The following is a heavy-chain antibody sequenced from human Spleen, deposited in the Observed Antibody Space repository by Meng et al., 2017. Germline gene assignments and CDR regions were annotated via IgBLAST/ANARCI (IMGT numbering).Heavy chain of an antibody. V-gene: IGHV3-9*03. CDR2: INWNSDTI. D-gene: IGHD4-17*01. J-gene: IGHJ4*02. CDR3: AKGSWTTVTTHFDY. CDR1: GFTFDNYA. Sequence: SLKISCAASGFTFDNYAMHWVRQAPGKGLEWVSGINWNSDTIGYADSVKGRFTISRDNAKNSLYLQMNSLRAGDMALYYCAKGSWTTVTTHFDYWGQGTLVTSPQ.